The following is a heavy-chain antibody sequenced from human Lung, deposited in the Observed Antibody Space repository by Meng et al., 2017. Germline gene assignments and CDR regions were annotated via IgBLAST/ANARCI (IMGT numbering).Heavy chain of an antibody. V-gene: IGHV1-2*06. CDR3: AREMPMTCYFDQ. J-gene: IGHJ4*03. D-gene: IGHD3-22*01. CDR1: GYTFTSYF. CDR2: IHPNSGGT. Sequence: QVQLVQSGAEVKKPGASVKVSSKASGYTFTSYFMHWVRQAPGQGLEWMGRIHPNSGGTNYAQKFQGRVTMTRDTSISTAYMELSSLRSDDTAVYYCAREMPMTCYFDQWGQGTLVTVSS.